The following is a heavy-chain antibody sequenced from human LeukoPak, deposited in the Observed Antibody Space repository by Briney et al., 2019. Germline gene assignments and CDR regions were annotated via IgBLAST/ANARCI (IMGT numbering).Heavy chain of an antibody. V-gene: IGHV3-11*01. CDR1: GFTFSDYY. CDR3: ARDQTPYSSTWGPDC. D-gene: IGHD6-13*01. J-gene: IGHJ4*02. CDR2: ISSSGITI. Sequence: KAGGSLRLSCAASGFTFSDYYMSWIRQAPGQGLEWVSYISSSGITIHYADSVKGRFTISRDNAKNSLYLQMNSLRAEDTAVYYCARDQTPYSSTWGPDCWGQGTLVTVSS.